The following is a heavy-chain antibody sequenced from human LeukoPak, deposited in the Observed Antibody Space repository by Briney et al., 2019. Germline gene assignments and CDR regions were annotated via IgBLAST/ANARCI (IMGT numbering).Heavy chain of an antibody. Sequence: GGSLRLSCAASGFTVSSNYMSWVRQAPGRGLEWVSVIYSGGSTYYADSVKGRFTISRDNSKNTLYLQMNSLRAEDTAVYYCAREGYYYDSSGYYSEAFDIWGQGTMVTVSS. V-gene: IGHV3-53*01. CDR2: IYSGGST. CDR1: GFTVSSNY. J-gene: IGHJ3*02. CDR3: AREGYYYDSSGYYSEAFDI. D-gene: IGHD3-22*01.